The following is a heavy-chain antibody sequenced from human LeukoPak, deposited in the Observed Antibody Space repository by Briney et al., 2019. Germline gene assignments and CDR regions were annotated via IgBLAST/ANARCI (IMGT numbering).Heavy chain of an antibody. CDR1: GDSVSSNSAA. Sequence: SQTLSLTCAISGDSVSSNSAAWNWIRQSPSRGLEWLGRTYYRSKWYNDYAVSVKSLITINPDTSKNQFSLQLNSVTPEDTAVYYCARDKPTRMVRGVVIDYWGQGTLVTVSS. J-gene: IGHJ4*02. CDR3: ARDKPTRMVRGVVIDY. D-gene: IGHD3-10*01. V-gene: IGHV6-1*01. CDR2: TYYRSKWYN.